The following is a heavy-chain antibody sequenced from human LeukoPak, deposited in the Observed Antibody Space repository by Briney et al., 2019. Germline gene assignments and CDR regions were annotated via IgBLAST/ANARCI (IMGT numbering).Heavy chain of an antibody. CDR3: ASVLYCGADCYSGRYFFDY. D-gene: IGHD2-21*02. CDR1: GYTFTSYD. J-gene: IGHJ4*02. V-gene: IGHV1-46*01. Sequence: ASVKVSCKASGYTFTSYDMHWVRQAPGQGLEWMGIINPSGDSTSYAQKFQGRVTMTRDTSTSTVYMELSSLRSEDTAVYYCASVLYCGADCYSGRYFFDYWGQGTLVTVSS. CDR2: INPSGDST.